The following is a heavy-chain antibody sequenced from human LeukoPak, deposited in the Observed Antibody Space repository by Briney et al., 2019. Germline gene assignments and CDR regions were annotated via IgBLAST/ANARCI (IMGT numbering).Heavy chain of an antibody. CDR2: ISSSSSYI. D-gene: IGHD3-22*01. CDR1: GFTFSSYS. CDR3: ARALLYSSGHDAFDI. J-gene: IGHJ3*02. Sequence: GGSLRLSCAASGFTFSSYSMNWVRQAPGKGLEWVSSISSSSSYIYYADSVKGRFTISRDNAKNSLYLQMNSLRAEDTAVYYCARALLYSSGHDAFDIWGQGTMVTVSS. V-gene: IGHV3-21*01.